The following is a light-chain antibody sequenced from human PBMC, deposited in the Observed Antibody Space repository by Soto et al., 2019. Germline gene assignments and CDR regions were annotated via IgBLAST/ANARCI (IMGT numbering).Light chain of an antibody. CDR2: SNN. Sequence: LPQPPSVSGTPGQRVTISCSGSSSNIGSNTVTWYQQFPGTAPRLLIYSNNHRPSGVPDRFSGSKSGTSASLAISGLQSEDEADYYCATWDDSLDGHVFGTGTKVTVL. V-gene: IGLV1-44*01. CDR1: SSNIGSNT. J-gene: IGLJ1*01. CDR3: ATWDDSLDGHV.